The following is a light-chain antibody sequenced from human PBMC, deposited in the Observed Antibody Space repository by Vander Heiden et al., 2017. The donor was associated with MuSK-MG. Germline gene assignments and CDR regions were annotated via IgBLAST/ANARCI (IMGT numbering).Light chain of an antibody. CDR2: DGS. J-gene: IGKJ1*01. CDR1: QVIRDA. Sequence: TQMTQSPSSLSASVGDTVNAACRASQVIRDALVWYQQRPGAAPKLLIYDGSKLQVGVPSRFRGSGSGADYTLTISDLQPEDFATYYCQQYMTTPRTFGQGTRVDIK. V-gene: IGKV1-NL1*01. CDR3: QQYMTTPRT.